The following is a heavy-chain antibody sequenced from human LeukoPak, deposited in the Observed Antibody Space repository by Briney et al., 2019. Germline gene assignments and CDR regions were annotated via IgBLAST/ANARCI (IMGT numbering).Heavy chain of an antibody. D-gene: IGHD3-22*01. CDR1: GVSISSGGHY. V-gene: IGHV4-31*03. J-gene: IGHJ4*02. Sequence: SETLSHTCTVSGVSISSGGHYWSWTRQHPGKGLEWIGCIYHSDFTYYNPSLNSRVTISVDSSKNQLSLKLSSVTAADTAVYYCAGGSDSSKMSYWGQGTLVTVSS. CDR3: AGGSDSSKMSY. CDR2: IYHSDFT.